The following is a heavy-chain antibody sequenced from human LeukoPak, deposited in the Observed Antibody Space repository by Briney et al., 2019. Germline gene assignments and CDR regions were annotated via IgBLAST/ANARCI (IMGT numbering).Heavy chain of an antibody. CDR3: AREGTGVIFLDAFDI. CDR2: IYYSGST. V-gene: IGHV4-30-4*08. D-gene: IGHD3-16*02. J-gene: IGHJ3*02. Sequence: SETLSLTCTVSGGSISSGGYYWSWIRQHPGKGLEWIGYIYYSGSTYYNPSLKSRVTISVDTSKNQFSLKLSSVTAADTAVYYCAREGTGVIFLDAFDIWGQGTMVTVSS. CDR1: GGSISSGGYY.